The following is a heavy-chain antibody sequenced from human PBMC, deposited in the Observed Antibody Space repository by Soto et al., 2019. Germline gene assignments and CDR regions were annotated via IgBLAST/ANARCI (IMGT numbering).Heavy chain of an antibody. CDR2: IIPIFGTA. D-gene: IGHD4-17*01. CDR3: ARVPPATVVTYNWFDP. J-gene: IGHJ5*02. V-gene: IGHV1-69*06. Sequence: SVKVSCKASGGTFSSYAISWVRQAPGQGLEWMGGIIPIFGTANYAQKFQGRVTITADKSTSTAYMELSSLRSEDTAVYYCARVPPATVVTYNWFDPWGQGTLVTVSS. CDR1: GGTFSSYA.